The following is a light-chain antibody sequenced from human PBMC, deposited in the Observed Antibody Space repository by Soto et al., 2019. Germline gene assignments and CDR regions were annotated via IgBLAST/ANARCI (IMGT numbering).Light chain of an antibody. CDR3: QQNYSPPFT. CDR2: GAF. Sequence: DIQMTQSPSSLSASVGDRVTITCRASPTFSSFLNWYQQKRGKPPTLLIYGAFNLRSGVPSRFAGSGGGAEFSPPIRSLQTGDWAKADGQQNYSPPFTSGRGTSLERK. V-gene: IGKV1-39*01. CDR1: PTFSSF. J-gene: IGKJ2*01.